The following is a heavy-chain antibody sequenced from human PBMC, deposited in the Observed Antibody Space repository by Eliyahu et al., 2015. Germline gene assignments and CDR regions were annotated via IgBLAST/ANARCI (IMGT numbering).Heavy chain of an antibody. J-gene: IGHJ4*02. CDR2: IYWDDDK. V-gene: IGHV2-5*02. D-gene: IGHD6-13*01. Sequence: QITLKESGPTLVKPTQTLTLTCTFSGFXLSTSGVGVGWIRQPPGKALEWLALIYWDDDKRYSPSLKSRLTITKDTSKNQVVLTMTNMDPVDTATYYCAHKNVVGLQQLVPYYFDYWGQGTLVTVSS. CDR3: AHKNVVGLQQLVPYYFDY. CDR1: GFXLSTSGVG.